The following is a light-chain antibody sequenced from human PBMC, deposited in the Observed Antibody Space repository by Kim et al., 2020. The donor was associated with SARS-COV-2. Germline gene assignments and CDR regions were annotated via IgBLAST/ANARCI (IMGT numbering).Light chain of an antibody. J-gene: IGLJ2*01. V-gene: IGLV2-8*01. Sequence: QSVTISCTGTSSDVGGYNYVSWYQQHPGKAPKLMIYEVSKRPSGVPDRFSGSKSGNTASLTVSGLQADDEAGYYCSSYADSRSVIFGGGTQLTVL. CDR1: SSDVGGYNY. CDR2: EVS. CDR3: SSYADSRSVI.